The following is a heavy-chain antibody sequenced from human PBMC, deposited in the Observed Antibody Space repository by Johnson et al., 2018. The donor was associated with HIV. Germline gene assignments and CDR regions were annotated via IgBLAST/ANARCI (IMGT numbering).Heavy chain of an antibody. Sequence: VQLVESGGGVVQPGGSLRLSCAASGFTFSSYGMHWVRQAPGKGLVWVSRINSDGSSISYADSVKGRFTISRDNSKNTLYLQMNSLRTEDTAVYYCARGSTMRVSAFDLWGQGTMVTVSS. CDR1: GFTFSSYG. CDR2: INSDGSSI. D-gene: IGHD3-22*01. V-gene: IGHV3-74*02. J-gene: IGHJ3*01. CDR3: ARGSTMRVSAFDL.